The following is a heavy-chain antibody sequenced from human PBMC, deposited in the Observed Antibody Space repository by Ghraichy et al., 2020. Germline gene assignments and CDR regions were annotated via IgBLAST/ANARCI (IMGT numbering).Heavy chain of an antibody. CDR1: GGSFSGYY. V-gene: IGHV4-34*01. Sequence: SQTLSLTCAVYGGSFSGYYWSWIRQPPGKGLEWIGEINHSGSTNYNPSLKSRVTISVDTSKNQFSLKLSSVTAADTAVYYCARAQRFLEWLHYNWFDPWGQGTLVTVSS. CDR2: INHSGST. D-gene: IGHD3-3*01. CDR3: ARAQRFLEWLHYNWFDP. J-gene: IGHJ5*02.